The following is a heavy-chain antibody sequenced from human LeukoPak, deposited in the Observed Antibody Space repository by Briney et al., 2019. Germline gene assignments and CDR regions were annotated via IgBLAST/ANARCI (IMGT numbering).Heavy chain of an antibody. D-gene: IGHD6-19*01. J-gene: IGHJ4*02. CDR1: GFTVSSNE. CDR2: ISGGST. Sequence: GGSLRLSCAASGFTVSSNEMSWVRQAPGKGLEWVSSISGGSTYYADSVKGRFTISRDNSKNTLYLQMNSLRAEDTAVYYCAKPYSSGWLESFDYWGQGTLSPSPQ. V-gene: IGHV3-38-3*01. CDR3: AKPYSSGWLESFDY.